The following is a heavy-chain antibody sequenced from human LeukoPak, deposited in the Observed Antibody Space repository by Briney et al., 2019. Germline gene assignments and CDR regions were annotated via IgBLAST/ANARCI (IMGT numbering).Heavy chain of an antibody. CDR2: ISAYNCNT. CDR3: ARDLYTMVRGVTSPIPFDY. J-gene: IGHJ4*02. Sequence: ASVKVSCKASGYTFTSYGISWVRQAPGQGLEWMGWISAYNCNTNYAQKLQGRVTMTTDTSTRTAYMELRSLRSDDTAVYYCARDLYTMVRGVTSPIPFDYWGQGTLVTVSS. V-gene: IGHV1-18*04. D-gene: IGHD3-10*01. CDR1: GYTFTSYG.